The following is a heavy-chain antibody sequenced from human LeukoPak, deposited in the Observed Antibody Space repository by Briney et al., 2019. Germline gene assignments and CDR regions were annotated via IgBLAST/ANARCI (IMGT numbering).Heavy chain of an antibody. CDR3: ARDSAFDI. Sequence: PSETLSLTCTVSGGSISSGGSYWSWIRQHPGKGLEWIGYIYYSGSTHYNPSLKSRINISVDTSKNQFSLNLSSVTAADTAVYYCARDSAFDIWGQGTMVTVSS. V-gene: IGHV4-31*03. J-gene: IGHJ3*02. CDR1: GGSISSGGSY. CDR2: IYYSGST.